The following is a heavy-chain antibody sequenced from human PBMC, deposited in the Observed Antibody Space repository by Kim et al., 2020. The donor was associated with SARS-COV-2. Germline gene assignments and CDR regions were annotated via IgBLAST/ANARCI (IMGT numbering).Heavy chain of an antibody. J-gene: IGHJ3*02. Sequence: GGSLRLSCAASGLTFSSYDFNWVRQAPGKGLEWVSYISVNGNTIYQLDSVKGRFTISRDNAKKSLYLEMHSLRADDTAVYYCASDPPGPGALDIWGHGTMVTVSS. CDR1: GLTFSSYD. CDR3: ASDPPGPGALDI. V-gene: IGHV3-48*03. CDR2: ISVNGNTI.